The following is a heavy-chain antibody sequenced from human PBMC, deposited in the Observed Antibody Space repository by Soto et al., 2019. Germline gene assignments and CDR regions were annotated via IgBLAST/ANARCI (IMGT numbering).Heavy chain of an antibody. Sequence: PGGSLRLSCAASGFTFSSYAMSWVRQAPGKGLEWVSAISGSGGSTYYADSVKGRFTISRDNSKNTLYLQMNSLRAEDTAVFYFAKFYDFWSGYPGTDGMDVWGQGTTVTVSS. J-gene: IGHJ6*02. CDR1: GFTFSSYA. CDR3: AKFYDFWSGYPGTDGMDV. D-gene: IGHD3-3*01. V-gene: IGHV3-23*01. CDR2: ISGSGGST.